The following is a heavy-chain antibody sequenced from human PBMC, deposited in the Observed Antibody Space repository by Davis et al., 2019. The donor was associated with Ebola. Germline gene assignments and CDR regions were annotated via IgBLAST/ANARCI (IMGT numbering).Heavy chain of an antibody. CDR1: GDTFSSYA. Sequence: SVKVSCKASGDTFSSYAINWVRQAPGQGLEWMGGIIPMFGTSIYAQKFQGRVTIIADESTGTSYMELSSLRSEDTAIYYCATDPPFDYWGQGTQVTVSS. CDR2: IIPMFGTS. CDR3: ATDPPFDY. V-gene: IGHV1-69*13. J-gene: IGHJ4*02.